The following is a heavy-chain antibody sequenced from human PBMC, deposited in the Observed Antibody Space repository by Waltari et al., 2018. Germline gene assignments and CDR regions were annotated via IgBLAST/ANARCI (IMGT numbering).Heavy chain of an antibody. CDR2: LIAYNVNT. CDR3: ARDPYSGSYPGFFDY. D-gene: IGHD1-26*01. J-gene: IGHJ4*02. Sequence: QVQLVQSGAEVKKPGASVKVSCKASGYTFTSYGISWVRQAPGQGLEWMGWLIAYNVNTNHAQKLQGRVTMKNDTSTSTAYMELRSLRSDATAVYYCARDPYSGSYPGFFDYWGQGTLVTVSS. V-gene: IGHV1-18*01. CDR1: GYTFTSYG.